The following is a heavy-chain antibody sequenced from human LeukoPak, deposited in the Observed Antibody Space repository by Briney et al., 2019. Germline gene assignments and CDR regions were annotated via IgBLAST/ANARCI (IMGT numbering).Heavy chain of an antibody. Sequence: GGSLKISFKGSGYSFTSYWIGWVRPMPGKGLEWMGIIYPGDSDTRYSPSFQGQVTISADKSISTAYLQWGSLKASDTALYYCARRVGYCSGGSCSMFDYWGQGTLGTVSS. CDR2: IYPGDSDT. J-gene: IGHJ4*02. CDR3: ARRVGYCSGGSCSMFDY. CDR1: GYSFTSYW. V-gene: IGHV5-51*01. D-gene: IGHD2-15*01.